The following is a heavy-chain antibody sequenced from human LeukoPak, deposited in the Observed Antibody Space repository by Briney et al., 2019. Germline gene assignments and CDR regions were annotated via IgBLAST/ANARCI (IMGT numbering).Heavy chain of an antibody. J-gene: IGHJ5*02. CDR2: INHSGST. V-gene: IGHV4-34*01. Sequence: SETLSLTCAVYGGSFSGYSWSWIRQPPGKGLEWIGEINHSGSTNYNPSLKSRVTISVDTSKNQFSLKLSSVTAADTAVYYCARTRIGRFDPWGQGTLVTVSS. CDR1: GGSFSGYS. CDR3: ARTRIGRFDP. D-gene: IGHD3-22*01.